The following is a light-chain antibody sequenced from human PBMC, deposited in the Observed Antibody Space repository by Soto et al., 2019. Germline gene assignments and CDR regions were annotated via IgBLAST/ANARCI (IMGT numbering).Light chain of an antibody. Sequence: QSALRQPASGSGSPGQWITISCTGTSSDVGGYNSVSWYQQHPGRAPKLMIYDVSGRPSGVSNRFSGSKSGNTASLTISGLQADDEADYYCDSCTSSTTVVFGSGTEVAVL. J-gene: IGLJ1*01. V-gene: IGLV2-14*01. CDR1: SSDVGGYNS. CDR2: DVS. CDR3: DSCTSSTTVV.